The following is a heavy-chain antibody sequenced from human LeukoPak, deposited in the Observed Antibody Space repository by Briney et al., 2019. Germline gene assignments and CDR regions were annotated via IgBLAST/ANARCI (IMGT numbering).Heavy chain of an antibody. J-gene: IGHJ4*02. CDR1: GGSISSSSYY. D-gene: IGHD3-10*01. CDR2: IYYSGST. CDR3: ARQITMVRGVIRGERSDY. Sequence: PSETLSLTCTVSGGSISSSSYYWGWIRQPPGKGLEWIGSIYYSGSTYYNPSLKSRVTISVDTSKNQFSLKLSSVTAADTAVYYCARQITMVRGVIRGERSDYWGQGTLVTVSS. V-gene: IGHV4-39*01.